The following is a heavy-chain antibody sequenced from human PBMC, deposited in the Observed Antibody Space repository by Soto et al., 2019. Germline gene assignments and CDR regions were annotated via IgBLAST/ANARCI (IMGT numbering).Heavy chain of an antibody. V-gene: IGHV4-34*01. J-gene: IGHJ6*02. CDR1: GKSFRGYY. CDR2: INHSGST. D-gene: IGHD6-13*01. CDR3: ARVRMGLGSSWRYYYYGMDF. Sequence: LSLTCAVGGKSFRGYYWSWMRQPAGKGLEWIGEINHSGSTNYNPSLKSRVTISVDTSKNQFSLKLSSVTAADTAVYYCARVRMGLGSSWRYYYYGMDFWGQGTTVTVSS.